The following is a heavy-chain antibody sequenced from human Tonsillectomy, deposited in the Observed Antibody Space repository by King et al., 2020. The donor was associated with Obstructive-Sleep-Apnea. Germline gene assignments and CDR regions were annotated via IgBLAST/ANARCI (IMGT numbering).Heavy chain of an antibody. J-gene: IGHJ3*02. CDR3: ARDLVPDAFDI. V-gene: IGHV3-48*04. CDR1: GFTVSGYN. D-gene: IGHD6-13*01. Sequence: VQLVESGGGLVQPGGSLRLSCAASGFTVSGYNMNWVRQAPGKGLEWVSYISSSSITIYYADSVKGRFTISRDNAKNSLYLQMNSLRAEDTAVYYCARDLVPDAFDIWGQGTMVTVSS. CDR2: ISSSSITI.